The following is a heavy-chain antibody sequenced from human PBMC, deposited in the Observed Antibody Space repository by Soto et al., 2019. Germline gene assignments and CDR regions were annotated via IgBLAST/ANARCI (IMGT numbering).Heavy chain of an antibody. V-gene: IGHV4-59*08. CDR2: VSPIWGS. CDR1: GDSISSYY. J-gene: IGHJ6*02. Sequence: QVLLQESGPGLVKPSETLSLSCTVSGDSISSYYWGWIRQPPGKEMESIGYVSPIWGSAYNPSLPSPVAISLDTSKSQFSLELTSVTATDTPVYYCSRQGFGALHGLVDVCGQGTTVTVSS. D-gene: IGHD3-10*01. CDR3: SRQGFGALHGLVDV.